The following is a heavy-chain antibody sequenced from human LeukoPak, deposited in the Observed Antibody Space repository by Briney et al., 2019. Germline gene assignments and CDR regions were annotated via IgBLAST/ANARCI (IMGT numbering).Heavy chain of an antibody. CDR3: ARDADWQQLSPRIDY. V-gene: IGHV1-18*01. CDR1: GYTFTSYG. CDR2: ISAYNGNT. D-gene: IGHD6-13*01. J-gene: IGHJ4*02. Sequence: EASVKVSCKASGYTFTSYGISWVRQAPGQGLEWLGWISAYNGNTNYAQKLQGRVTMTTDTSTSTAYMELRSLRSDDTAVYYCARDADWQQLSPRIDYWGQGTLVTVSS.